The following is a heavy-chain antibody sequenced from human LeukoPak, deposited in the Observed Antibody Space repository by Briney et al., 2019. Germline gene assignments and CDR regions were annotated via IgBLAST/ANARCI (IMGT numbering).Heavy chain of an antibody. V-gene: IGHV3-23*01. CDR1: GFTFSSYT. CDR2: ISGSGGST. Sequence: PGGSLRLSCAASGFTFSSYTMTWVRQAPGKGLEWVSAISGSGGSTYYADSVKGRFTISRDNSKNTLYLQMNSLRAEDTAVYYCARGDHYYDSSGYSRPFDYWGQGTLVTVSS. CDR3: ARGDHYYDSSGYSRPFDY. D-gene: IGHD3-22*01. J-gene: IGHJ4*02.